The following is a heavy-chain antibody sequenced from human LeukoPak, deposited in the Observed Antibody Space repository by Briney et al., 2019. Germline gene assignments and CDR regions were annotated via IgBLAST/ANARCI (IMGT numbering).Heavy chain of an antibody. V-gene: IGHV4-39*01. CDR1: RDSISSSRYY. D-gene: IGHD5-24*01. CDR2: VYYNGNT. J-gene: IGHJ3*01. CDR3: ASPREMGTYYEAFDV. Sequence: SETLSLTCTVSRDSISSSRYYWGWIRQPPGKGLEWIGTVYYNGNTHYNPSLKSRVTISVDTSKNQFSLKLSSVTAADTAVYYCASPREMGTYYEAFDVWGQGTMVTVSS.